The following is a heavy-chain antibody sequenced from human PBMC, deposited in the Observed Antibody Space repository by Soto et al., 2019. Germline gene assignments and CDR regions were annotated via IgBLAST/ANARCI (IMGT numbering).Heavy chain of an antibody. CDR2: IYYSGST. CDR1: GGSISSYY. D-gene: IGHD3-9*01. V-gene: IGHV4-59*01. Sequence: SETLSLTCTVSGGSISSYYWSWIRQPPGKGLEWIGYIYYSGSTNYNPSLKSRVTISVDTSKNQFSLKLSSVTAADTAVYYCARGELRYFDWFPNNWGQGTLVTVSS. J-gene: IGHJ4*02. CDR3: ARGELRYFDWFPNN.